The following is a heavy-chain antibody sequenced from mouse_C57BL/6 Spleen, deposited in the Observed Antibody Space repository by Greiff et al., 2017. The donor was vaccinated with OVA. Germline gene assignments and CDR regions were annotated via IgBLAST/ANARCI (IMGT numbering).Heavy chain of an antibody. CDR1: GYTFTSYR. V-gene: IGHV1-55*01. CDR3: ARWDY. Sequence: QVQLKQPGAELVKPGASVKMSCKASGYTFTSYRITWVKQRPGQGLEWIGDLNPGSGSTNYNEKFKSKATRTVDTSSSTAYMQLSSLTSEGSAVYYCARWDYWGQGTTLTVSS. CDR2: LNPGSGST. J-gene: IGHJ2*01.